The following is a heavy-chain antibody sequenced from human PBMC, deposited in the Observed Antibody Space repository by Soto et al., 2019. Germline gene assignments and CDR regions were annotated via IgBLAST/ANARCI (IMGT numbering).Heavy chain of an antibody. J-gene: IGHJ4*02. CDR2: ISSGGSFM. CDR1: GFSFYDSD. Sequence: EVQLVESGGGLVEPGGSLRLSCTGSGFSFYDSDMTWVRQAPGKGLEWVSSISSGGSFMFYAESLKGRFTISRNNAKNSLFLQMNSLRVEDTSIYYCARKHSSDATGYEDFDSWGQGTLVTVSS. V-gene: IGHV3-21*01. D-gene: IGHD2-15*01. CDR3: ARKHSSDATGYEDFDS.